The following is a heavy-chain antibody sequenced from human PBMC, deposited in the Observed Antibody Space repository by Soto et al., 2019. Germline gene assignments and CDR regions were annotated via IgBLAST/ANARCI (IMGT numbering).Heavy chain of an antibody. J-gene: IGHJ6*02. Sequence: SVKVSCKASGGTFSSYAISWVRQAPGQGLEWMGGIIPIFGTANYAQKFQGRVTITADKSTSTAYMELSSLRSEDTAVYYCATVGYSNYYYYGMDVWGQGTTVTVS. V-gene: IGHV1-69*06. CDR1: GGTFSSYA. CDR2: IIPIFGTA. D-gene: IGHD4-4*01. CDR3: ATVGYSNYYYYGMDV.